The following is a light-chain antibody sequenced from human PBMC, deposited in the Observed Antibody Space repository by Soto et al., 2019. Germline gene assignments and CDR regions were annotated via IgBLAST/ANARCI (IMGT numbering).Light chain of an antibody. J-gene: IGLJ2*01. CDR1: SSNIGAGYD. CDR3: QSYDSSLSGVV. V-gene: IGLV1-40*01. Sequence: QYVLTQPPSVSGAPGQRVTISCTGSSSNIGAGYDVHWYQRLPGTAPKLLIYGNSNRPSGVPDRFSGSKSGTSASLAITGLQAEDEADYYCQSYDSSLSGVVFGGGTKLTFL. CDR2: GNS.